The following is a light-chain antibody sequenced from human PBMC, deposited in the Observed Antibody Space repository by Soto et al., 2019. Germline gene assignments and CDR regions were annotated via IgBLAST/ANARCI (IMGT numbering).Light chain of an antibody. V-gene: IGKV4-1*01. CDR3: HQYFRSPLT. J-gene: IGKJ4*01. Sequence: DIVMTQSPYSLALSLGERPTINXKSSQTVVHSTHNKKYLVWYQQKPGQPPKVLLYWATTREYGGPDRFSGSGSVTDFTRTVSGLQTEDVAIYYGHQYFRSPLTFGGGTKVDIK. CDR1: QTVVHSTHNKKY. CDR2: WAT.